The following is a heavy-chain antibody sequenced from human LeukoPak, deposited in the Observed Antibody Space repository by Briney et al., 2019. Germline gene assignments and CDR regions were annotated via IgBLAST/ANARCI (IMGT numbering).Heavy chain of an antibody. CDR3: ARHHLYDSSGDGRYYFDY. J-gene: IGHJ4*02. CDR2: MSHSGST. V-gene: IGHV4-38-2*01. CDR1: GYSIGSGYH. Sequence: SETLSLACGVSGYSIGSGYHWGWIRQPTGKGLEWIGSMSHSGSTYYNPSLKIRVTISVDTSKNQFSVKLSSVTAADTAVYYCARHHLYDSSGDGRYYFDYWGQGTLVTVSS. D-gene: IGHD3-22*01.